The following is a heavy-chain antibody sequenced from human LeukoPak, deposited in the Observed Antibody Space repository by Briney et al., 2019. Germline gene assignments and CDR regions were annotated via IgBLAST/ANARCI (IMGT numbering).Heavy chain of an antibody. V-gene: IGHV1-2*06. Sequence: VASVKVSCKASGYTFTGYYMHWVRQAPGQGLEWIGRINPNSGGTNYAQKFQGRVTMTRDTSISTAYMELSRLRSDDTAVYHCARTSSYYYDSSGYDYWGQGTLVTVSS. CDR3: ARTSSYYYDSSGYDY. CDR1: GYTFTGYY. J-gene: IGHJ4*02. D-gene: IGHD3-22*01. CDR2: INPNSGGT.